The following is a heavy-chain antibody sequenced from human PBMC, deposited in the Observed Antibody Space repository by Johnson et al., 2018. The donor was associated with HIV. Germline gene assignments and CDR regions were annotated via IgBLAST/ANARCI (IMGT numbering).Heavy chain of an antibody. CDR2: ISYDGSNK. J-gene: IGHJ3*02. Sequence: VQLVESGGDLVQPGGSLRLSCAASGFTFSSYAMHWVRQAPGKGLEWVAVISYDGSNKYYADSVKGRFTISRDNSKNTLYLQMNSLRAEDTAVYYCAKDRRSSSLDAFDIWGQGTMVTVSS. CDR1: GFTFSSYA. D-gene: IGHD6-13*01. CDR3: AKDRRSSSLDAFDI. V-gene: IGHV3-30*04.